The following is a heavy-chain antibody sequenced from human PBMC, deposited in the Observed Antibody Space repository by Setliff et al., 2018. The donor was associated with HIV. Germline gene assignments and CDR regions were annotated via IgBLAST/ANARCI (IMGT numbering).Heavy chain of an antibody. D-gene: IGHD5-18*01. Sequence: SETLSLTCTVSGGSISSGGYYWSWIRQPAGKGLEWIGRIYTSGSTNYNPSLKSRLTISVDTSKNQFSLTLSSVTAADTAVYYCAREIPYSLGYYFDYWGQGTLVTSPQ. CDR1: GGSISSGGYY. CDR3: AREIPYSLGYYFDY. CDR2: IYTSGST. V-gene: IGHV4-61*02. J-gene: IGHJ4*02.